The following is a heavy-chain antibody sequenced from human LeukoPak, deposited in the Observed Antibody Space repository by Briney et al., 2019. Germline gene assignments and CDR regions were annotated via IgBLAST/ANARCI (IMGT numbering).Heavy chain of an antibody. J-gene: IGHJ4*02. CDR2: ISGSGGTT. V-gene: IGHV3-23*01. D-gene: IGHD3-16*02. CDR3: AEGRGNYRYDADY. Sequence: PGGSLRLSCAASGFTFSNYAMNWVRQGPGKGLEWVSAISGSGGTTYYADSVKGRFTISRDNSKNTLYLQMNSLRAEDTALYYCAEGRGNYRYDADYWGQGTLVTVSS. CDR1: GFTFSNYA.